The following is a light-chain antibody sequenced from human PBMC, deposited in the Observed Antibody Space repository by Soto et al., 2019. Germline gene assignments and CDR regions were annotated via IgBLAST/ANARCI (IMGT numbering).Light chain of an antibody. V-gene: IGKV3-15*01. CDR2: ATS. CDR3: RQYNNWPQDS. J-gene: IGKJ1*01. Sequence: VLTQSQATLFTSPGEKIALSCSGSQTVSSNLSSYQHKPGRTAALLIYATSTRATDVSARFSGSGDGTEFTLTISSLQPEDFAVYYCRQYNNWPQDSFGPGTKVDIK. CDR1: QTVSSN.